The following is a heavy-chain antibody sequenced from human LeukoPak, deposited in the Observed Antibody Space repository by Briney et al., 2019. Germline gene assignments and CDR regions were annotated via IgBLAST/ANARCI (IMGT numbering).Heavy chain of an antibody. V-gene: IGHV3-33*01. D-gene: IGHD3-10*01. CDR1: GFTFSSYG. Sequence: PGRSLRLSCAASGFTFSSYGMHWVRQAPGKGLEWVAVIWYDGSNKYYADSVKGRFTISRDNAKNSLYLQMNSLRAEDTAVYYCAREWFKTHDYWGQGTLVTVSS. CDR3: AREWFKTHDY. J-gene: IGHJ4*02. CDR2: IWYDGSNK.